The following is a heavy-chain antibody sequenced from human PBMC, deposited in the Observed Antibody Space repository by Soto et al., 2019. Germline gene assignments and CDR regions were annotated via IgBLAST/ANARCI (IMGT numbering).Heavy chain of an antibody. CDR2: ISYDGSNK. V-gene: IGHV3-30-3*01. D-gene: IGHD6-13*01. Sequence: GGSLRLSCAASGFTFSSYAMHWVRQAPGKGLELVAVISYDGSNKYYADSVKGRFTISRDNSKDTLYLQMNSLRAEDTAVYYCARDLPVAALDYWGQGTLVTVSS. J-gene: IGHJ4*02. CDR1: GFTFSSYA. CDR3: ARDLPVAALDY.